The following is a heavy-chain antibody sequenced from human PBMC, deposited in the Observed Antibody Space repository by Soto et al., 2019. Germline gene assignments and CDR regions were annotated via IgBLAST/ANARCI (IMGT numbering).Heavy chain of an antibody. V-gene: IGHV3-30*18. CDR2: ISYDGSNK. D-gene: IGHD2-15*01. J-gene: IGHJ6*02. CDR3: AKEKVVAATRTDYYYGMDV. CDR1: GFTFSSYG. Sequence: GSLRLSCAASGFTFSSYGMHWVRQAPGKGLEWVAVISYDGSNKYYADSVKGRFTISRDNSKNTLYLQMNSLRAEDTAVYYCAKEKVVAATRTDYYYGMDVWGQGTTVTVSS.